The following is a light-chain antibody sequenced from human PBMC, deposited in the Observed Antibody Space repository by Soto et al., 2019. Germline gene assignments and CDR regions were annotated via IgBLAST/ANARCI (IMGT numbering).Light chain of an antibody. Sequence: EIVMTQSPATLSVSPGERATLSCRASQSVSFNLAWYQQRPGLAPRLLIYAASTRATGIPARFSGSGSGTEFTLTISRLQSEDFAVYYCQQYNNWPLTFGGGTKVEIK. CDR3: QQYNNWPLT. V-gene: IGKV3-15*01. CDR1: QSVSFN. CDR2: AAS. J-gene: IGKJ4*01.